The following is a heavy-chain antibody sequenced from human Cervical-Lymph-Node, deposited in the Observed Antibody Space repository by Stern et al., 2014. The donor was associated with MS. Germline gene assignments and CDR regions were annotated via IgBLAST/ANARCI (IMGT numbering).Heavy chain of an antibody. CDR2: IIPVFGAP. V-gene: IGHV1-69*01. CDR3: TRGASSAAWYKHAVDV. D-gene: IGHD1-14*01. Sequence: VQLVESGAEVPKPGSSVKVSCKASGDTSNTDAIHWVRQAPGPGLEWMGGIIPVFGAPVYAQRFKVRVSMAADESTATDYMELSSLRSDDTAVYYCTRGASSAAWYKHAVDVWGQGTTVTVSS. J-gene: IGHJ6*02. CDR1: GDTSNTDA.